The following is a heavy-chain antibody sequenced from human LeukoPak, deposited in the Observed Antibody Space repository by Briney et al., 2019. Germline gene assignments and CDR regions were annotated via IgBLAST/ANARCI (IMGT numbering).Heavy chain of an antibody. J-gene: IGHJ4*02. V-gene: IGHV4-38-2*01. CDR2: IYHGGST. CDR3: ARYSSSGKGDY. CDR1: GYSLSSGYY. Sequence: SETLSLTCSVSGYSLSSGYYWGWIRQPPGKGLEWIGNIYHGGSTYYNSSLKSRVTMSVDTSKNQFSLQLSSVTAADTAVYYCARYSSSGKGDYWGQGTLVTVSS. D-gene: IGHD6-13*01.